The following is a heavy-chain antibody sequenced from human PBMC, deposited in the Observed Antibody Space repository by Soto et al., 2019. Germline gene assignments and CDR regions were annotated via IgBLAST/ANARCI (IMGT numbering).Heavy chain of an antibody. D-gene: IGHD3-3*01. V-gene: IGHV1-69*01. CDR1: GGTFSSYA. CDR2: IIPIFGTA. J-gene: IGHJ6*02. Sequence: QVQLVQSGAEVKKPGSSVKVSCKASGGTFSSYAISWVRQAPGQGLEWMGGIIPIFGTANYAQKCQGRVTITADESTSTAYMELSSLRSEDTAVYYCARDGGITIFGVAYASGMDVWGQGTTVTVSS. CDR3: ARDGGITIFGVAYASGMDV.